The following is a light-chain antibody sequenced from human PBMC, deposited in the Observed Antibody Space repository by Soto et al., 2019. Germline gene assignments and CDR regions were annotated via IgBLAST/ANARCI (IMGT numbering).Light chain of an antibody. CDR3: QQYGSSPPLT. Sequence: EIVLTQSPGTLSLSPGERATLSCRASQSVSSXYXAWYQQNPGQAPRLLIYGASSRATGIPDRFSGSGSGXXXXXXXXXXEPEDFAVYXCQQYGSSPPLTFGGGTKVEIK. J-gene: IGKJ4*01. V-gene: IGKV3-20*01. CDR1: QSVSSXY. CDR2: GAS.